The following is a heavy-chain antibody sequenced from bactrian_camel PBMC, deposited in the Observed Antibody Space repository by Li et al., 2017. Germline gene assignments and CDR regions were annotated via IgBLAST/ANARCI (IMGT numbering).Heavy chain of an antibody. D-gene: IGHD4*01. CDR2: ISNSGRYT. CDR3: TMFDY. V-gene: IGHV3S42*01. CDR1: GFAFRDFA. J-gene: IGHJ4*01. Sequence: VQLVESGGGLVQPGGSLRLSCAASGFAFRDFAMSWVRQAPGKELEWVSSISNSGRYTSYADSVKGRFTISRDNAKSTVSLQMNGLKSEDTALYYCTMFDYWGQGTQVTVS.